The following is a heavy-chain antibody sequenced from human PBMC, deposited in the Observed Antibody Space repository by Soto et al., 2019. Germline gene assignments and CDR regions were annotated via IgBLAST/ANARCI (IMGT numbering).Heavy chain of an antibody. J-gene: IGHJ4*02. CDR1: GYTFTSYY. Sequence: GASVKVSCKASGYTFTSYYMHWVRQAPGQGLEWMGIINPSGGSTSYAQKFQGRVTMTRDTSTSTVYMELSSLRSEDTAVYYCARRHPSGYYDFWSGYYLDYWGQGTLVTVSS. CDR3: ARRHPSGYYDFWSGYYLDY. CDR2: INPSGGST. D-gene: IGHD3-3*01. V-gene: IGHV1-46*01.